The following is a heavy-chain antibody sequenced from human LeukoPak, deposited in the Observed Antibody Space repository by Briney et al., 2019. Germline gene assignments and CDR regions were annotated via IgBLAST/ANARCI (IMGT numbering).Heavy chain of an antibody. J-gene: IGHJ4*02. Sequence: SETLSLTCAVYGGSFRGYYWSWIRQPPGKGLEWIGEINHSGSTNYNPSLKSRVTISVDTSKNQFSLKLSSVTAADTAVYYCARGIYDSSGYYFFDYWGQGTLVTVSS. CDR3: ARGIYDSSGYYFFDY. CDR1: GGSFRGYY. CDR2: INHSGST. D-gene: IGHD3-22*01. V-gene: IGHV4-34*01.